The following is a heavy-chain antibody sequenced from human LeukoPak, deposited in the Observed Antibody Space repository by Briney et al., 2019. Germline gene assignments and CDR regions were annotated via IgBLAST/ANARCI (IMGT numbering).Heavy chain of an antibody. D-gene: IGHD3-10*01. V-gene: IGHV3-23*01. CDR2: ISGSGGST. CDR1: GFTFSSYA. J-gene: IGHJ3*02. CDR3: AKDDYYYGSGSSLDAFDI. Sequence: QPGGSLRLSCAASGFTFSSYAMSWVRQAPGKGLEWVSAISGSGGSTYYADSVKGRFTISRDNSKNTPYLQMNSLRAEDTAVYYCAKDDYYYGSGSSLDAFDIWGQGTMVTVSS.